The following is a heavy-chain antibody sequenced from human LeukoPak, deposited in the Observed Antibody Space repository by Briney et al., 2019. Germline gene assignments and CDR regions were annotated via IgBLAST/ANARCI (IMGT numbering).Heavy chain of an antibody. CDR3: ARDAFTYYPFDY. CDR2: IKQDGSEK. V-gene: IGHV3-7*03. D-gene: IGHD2/OR15-2a*01. Sequence: GGSLRLSCAASGFTFSRYWMSWVRQAPGKGLEWVANIKQDGSEKYYVDSVKGRSTISRDNAKNSLYLQMNSLRAEDTAVYYCARDAFTYYPFDYWGQGTLVTVSS. J-gene: IGHJ4*02. CDR1: GFTFSRYW.